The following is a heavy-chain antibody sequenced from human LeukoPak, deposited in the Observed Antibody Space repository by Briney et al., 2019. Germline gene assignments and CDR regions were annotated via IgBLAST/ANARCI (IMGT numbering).Heavy chain of an antibody. Sequence: ASVKVSCKVSGYTLTELSMHWVRQAPGKGLEWMGGFDPEDGETIYAQKFQGRVTMTEDTSTDTAYMELSSLRAEDTAVYYCAKADGITIFGVVIIAPSYFDYWGQGTLVTVSS. CDR2: FDPEDGET. CDR3: AKADGITIFGVVIIAPSYFDY. J-gene: IGHJ4*02. D-gene: IGHD3-3*01. V-gene: IGHV1-24*01. CDR1: GYTLTELS.